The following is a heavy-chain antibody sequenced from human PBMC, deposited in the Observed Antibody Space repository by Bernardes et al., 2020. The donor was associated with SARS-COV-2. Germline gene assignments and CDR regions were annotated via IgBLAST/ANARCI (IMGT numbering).Heavy chain of an antibody. V-gene: IGHV3-30-3*01. D-gene: IGHD4-17*01. CDR3: ARGYGGNYYYGMDV. Sequence: GASFSLSCAASGFTLRTSAMHWVRQAPGPGLEWVALISYDGSNKYHADSVKGRFTISRDNSKNTLYLQMNSLRAEDTAVYYCARGYGGNYYYGMDVWGQGTMVTVSS. J-gene: IGHJ6*02. CDR1: GFTLRTSA. CDR2: ISYDGSNK.